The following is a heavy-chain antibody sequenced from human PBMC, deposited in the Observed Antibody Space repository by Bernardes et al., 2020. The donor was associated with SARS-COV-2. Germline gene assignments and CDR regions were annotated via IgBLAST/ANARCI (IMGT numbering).Heavy chain of an antibody. J-gene: IGHJ4*02. D-gene: IGHD4-17*01. CDR1: GFKFSGSA. Sequence: GGSLRLSCATSGFKFSGSAIQWVRQAPGKGLEWVGRMRSKANGYSTTYLASGKGRFIISRDDSTYTAYLQINSLKIEETAVYYCTGDYLYWGQGTLVTVS. V-gene: IGHV3-73*01. CDR2: MRSKANGYST. CDR3: TGDYLY.